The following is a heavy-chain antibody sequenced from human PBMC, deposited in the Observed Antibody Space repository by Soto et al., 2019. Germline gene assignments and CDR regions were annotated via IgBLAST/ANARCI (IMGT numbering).Heavy chain of an antibody. CDR2: VSGSGGRT. CDR3: GQDPRIVLVWFGELLKFGS. Sequence: GGSLRLSSAASGFTFSSYAMSWVRQAPWKGLEWVSAVSGSGGRTYYADSVKSRFTISSDNSKSTLYLKMNSRRAADKAVYYCGQDPRIVLVWFGELLKFGSRGQGGLVTVS. D-gene: IGHD3-10*01. V-gene: IGHV3-23*01. CDR1: GFTFSSYA. J-gene: IGHJ5*01.